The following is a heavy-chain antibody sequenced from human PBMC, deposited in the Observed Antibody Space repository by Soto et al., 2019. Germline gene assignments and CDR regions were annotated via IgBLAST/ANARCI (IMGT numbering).Heavy chain of an antibody. CDR2: IRNKRNSYTT. CDR1: GFTFSDHY. D-gene: IGHD2-15*01. Sequence: EVQLVVSGGGLVQPGGSLRLSCAASGFTFSDHYMDWVRQAPGKGLEWVGRIRNKRNSYTTEYAASVKGRFTISRDDSQNSLYLQMNSLKTEDTAVYWCANSLGGNGHWGQGTLVTVSS. J-gene: IGHJ4*02. V-gene: IGHV3-72*01. CDR3: ANSLGGNGH.